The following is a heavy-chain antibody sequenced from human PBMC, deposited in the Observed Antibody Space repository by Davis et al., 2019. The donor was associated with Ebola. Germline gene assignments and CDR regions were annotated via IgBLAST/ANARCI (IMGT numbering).Heavy chain of an antibody. CDR1: GFTFDDYG. CDR2: INWNGGST. J-gene: IGHJ4*02. D-gene: IGHD3-9*01. V-gene: IGHV3-20*04. CDR3: ARDRYDIATGYVYYFDY. Sequence: LSLTCAASGFTFDDYGMSWVRQAPGKGLEWVSGINWNGGSTGYADSVKGRFTVSRDNAKNSLYLQMNSLRAEDTAIYYCARDRYDIATGYVYYFDYWGQGTLVTVSS.